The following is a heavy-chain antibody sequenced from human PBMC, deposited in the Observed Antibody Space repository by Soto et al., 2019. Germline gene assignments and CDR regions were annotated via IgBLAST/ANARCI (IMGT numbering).Heavy chain of an antibody. CDR3: ARESGGATATLDYYYFYMDV. CDR2: INPNGGVT. V-gene: IGHV1-2*04. J-gene: IGHJ6*03. D-gene: IGHD5-12*01. Sequence: QVQLVQSGAEVRKPGASVTVSCRSSGDSFNDYYIHWVRQAPGQGFEWMGWINPNGGVTKYAQKFQGWVSMTRDTSIRTVYRQLSRLRSEDTAVYYCARESGGATATLDYYYFYMDVWGTGTTVTVSS. CDR1: GDSFNDYY.